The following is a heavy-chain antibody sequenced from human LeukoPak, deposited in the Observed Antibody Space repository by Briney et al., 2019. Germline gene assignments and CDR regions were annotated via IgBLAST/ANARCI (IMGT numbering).Heavy chain of an antibody. CDR3: ARASMIVDYGMDV. J-gene: IGHJ6*02. Sequence: SGTLSLTCAVSGGSISSSNWWSWVRQPPGKGLEWIGEINHSGSTYYNPSLKSRVTISVDRSKNQFSLKLSSVTAADTAVYYCARASMIVDYGMDVWGQGTTVTVSS. D-gene: IGHD3-22*01. CDR2: INHSGST. V-gene: IGHV4-4*02. CDR1: GGSISSSNW.